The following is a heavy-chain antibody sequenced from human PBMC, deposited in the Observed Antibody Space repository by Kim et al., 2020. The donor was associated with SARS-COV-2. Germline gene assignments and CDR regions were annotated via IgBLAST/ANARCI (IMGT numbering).Heavy chain of an antibody. D-gene: IGHD6-13*01. Sequence: WGSLRLSCEASGFSVSSNWMHWVRQAPGKGLVWVSRINTDGSVVNYVDSVKGRFTISRDNAENTLYLQLNSLRVEDTAVYYCVRSKYASTWFDFWGQGTLVTVSS. CDR2: INTDGSVV. CDR1: GFSVSSNW. V-gene: IGHV3-74*01. CDR3: VRSKYASTWFDF. J-gene: IGHJ4*02.